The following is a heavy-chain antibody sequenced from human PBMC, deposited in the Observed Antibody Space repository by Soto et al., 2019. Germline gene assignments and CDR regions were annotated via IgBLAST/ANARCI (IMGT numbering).Heavy chain of an antibody. CDR3: AREGAVAVASGAFDI. CDR1: GFTFSDYY. D-gene: IGHD6-19*01. CDR2: ISSSGSTI. V-gene: IGHV3-11*01. J-gene: IGHJ3*02. Sequence: AGGSLRLSCAASGFTFSDYYMSWIRQAPGKGLEWVSYISSSGSTIYYADSVKGRFTISRDNAKNSLYLQMNSLRAEDTAVYYCAREGAVAVASGAFDIWGQGTMVTVSS.